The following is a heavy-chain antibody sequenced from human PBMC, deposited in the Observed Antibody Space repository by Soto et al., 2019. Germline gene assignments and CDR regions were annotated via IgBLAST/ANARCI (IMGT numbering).Heavy chain of an antibody. D-gene: IGHD3-10*01. CDR3: ARWFTYGNFDYFDY. V-gene: IGHV3-74*01. Sequence: EVQLVESGGGLVQTGGSLRLSCAASGFTFSSYWMHWFRQAPGKGLMWVSRINSGGGTTTYADSVKGRFTISRDNAKNTLYLQLNGLRAEDTAVYYCARWFTYGNFDYFDYWGLGTQVTVSS. CDR2: INSGGGTT. J-gene: IGHJ4*02. CDR1: GFTFSSYW.